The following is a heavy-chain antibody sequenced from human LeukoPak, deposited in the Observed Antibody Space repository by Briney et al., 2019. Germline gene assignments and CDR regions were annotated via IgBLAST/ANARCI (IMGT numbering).Heavy chain of an antibody. J-gene: IGHJ6*02. CDR3: AREKALDSSSLTVTESYYYYGMDV. CDR2: INPSGGST. D-gene: IGHD6-6*01. V-gene: IGHV1-46*01. CDR1: GYTFTSYY. Sequence: ALVKVSCKASGYTFTSYYMQWVRQAPGQGLEWMGIINPSGGSTSYAQKFQGRVTMTRDTSTSTVYMELSSLRSEDTAVYYCAREKALDSSSLTVTESYYYYGMDVWGQGTTVTVSS.